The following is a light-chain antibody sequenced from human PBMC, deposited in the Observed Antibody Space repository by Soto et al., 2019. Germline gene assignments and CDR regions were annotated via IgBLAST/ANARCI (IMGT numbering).Light chain of an antibody. CDR2: EVH. V-gene: IGLV2-14*01. CDR1: ISDVGSHNY. Sequence: QSVLAQPASVSGSPGESITVSCSGSISDVGSHNYVSWYRQYPGEAPKLLIYEVHYRPSGVSSRFSGSKSGNTASLTISGLLDDDEADYFCASFRSGTILVFGSGTKVTV. J-gene: IGLJ1*01. CDR3: ASFRSGTILV.